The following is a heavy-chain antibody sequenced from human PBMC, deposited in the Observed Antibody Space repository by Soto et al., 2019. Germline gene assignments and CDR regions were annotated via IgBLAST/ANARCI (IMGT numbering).Heavy chain of an antibody. CDR1: GFTFSDHY. CDR3: TRGHHSMDV. J-gene: IGHJ6*02. CDR2: ITPTNTDT. V-gene: IGHV3-11*06. Sequence: GSLLLSCSAAGFTFSDHYMSWIRQAPGKGLEWVSYITPTNTDTDYADSVKGRFTISRDNARNSLYLQMNSLRAEDTAVYYCTRGHHSMDVWGQGTAVTVSS.